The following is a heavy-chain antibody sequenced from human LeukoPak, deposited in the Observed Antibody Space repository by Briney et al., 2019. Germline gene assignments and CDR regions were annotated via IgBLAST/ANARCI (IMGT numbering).Heavy chain of an antibody. CDR2: IYYSGST. Sequence: PSETLSLTCTVSGGSISSYYWSWIWQPPGKGLEWIGYIYYSGSTNYNPSLKSRVTISVDTSKNQFSLKLSSVTAADTAVYYCARQGYCSSTSCSTSGTYYYYYYMDVWGKGTTVTVSS. D-gene: IGHD2-2*01. V-gene: IGHV4-59*01. J-gene: IGHJ6*03. CDR3: ARQGYCSSTSCSTSGTYYYYYYMDV. CDR1: GGSISSYY.